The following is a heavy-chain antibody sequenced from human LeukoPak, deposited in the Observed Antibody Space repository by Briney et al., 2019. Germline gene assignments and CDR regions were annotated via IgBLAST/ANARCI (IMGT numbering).Heavy chain of an antibody. J-gene: IGHJ5*02. V-gene: IGHV3-20*04. D-gene: IGHD3-3*01. CDR3: ARARFLEWINNWFDP. CDR2: INWNGGST. CDR1: GFTFDDYG. Sequence: GGSLRLSCAASGFTFDDYGMSWVRQAPGKGLEWVPGINWNGGSTGYADSVKGRFTISRDNAKNSLYLQMNSLRAEDTALYYCARARFLEWINNWFDPWGQGTLVTVSS.